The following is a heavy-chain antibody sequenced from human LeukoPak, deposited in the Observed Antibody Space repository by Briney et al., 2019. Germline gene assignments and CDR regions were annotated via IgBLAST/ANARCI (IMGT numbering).Heavy chain of an antibody. D-gene: IGHD3-10*01. CDR1: GGTLSSYA. Sequence: SVKVSCKASGGTLSSYAISWVRQAPGQGLEWMGGIIPIFGTANYAQKFQGRVTITADESTSTAYMELSSLRSEDTAVYYCARDMDTMVRGVITNWFDPWGQGTLVTVSS. J-gene: IGHJ5*02. V-gene: IGHV1-69*13. CDR3: ARDMDTMVRGVITNWFDP. CDR2: IIPIFGTA.